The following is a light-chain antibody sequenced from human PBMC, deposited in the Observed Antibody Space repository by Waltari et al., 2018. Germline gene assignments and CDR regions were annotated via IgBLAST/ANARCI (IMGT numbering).Light chain of an antibody. CDR3: QQYSTYSLWA. CDR2: KTS. Sequence: DIQMTQSPSTLSASIGDRVTITCRASQNISRWLVWYQQKPGKAPNLLIYKTSSLQSGVPSRFSGSGSGTEFTLTISSLQPEDFATYYCQQYSTYSLWAFGQGTKVEIK. CDR1: QNISRW. J-gene: IGKJ1*01. V-gene: IGKV1-5*03.